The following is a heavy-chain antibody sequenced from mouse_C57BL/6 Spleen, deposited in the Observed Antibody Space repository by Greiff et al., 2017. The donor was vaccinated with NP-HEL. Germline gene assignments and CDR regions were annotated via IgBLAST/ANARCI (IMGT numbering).Heavy chain of an antibody. J-gene: IGHJ4*01. CDR2: ISSGSSTI. CDR3: ARPYAMDY. CDR1: GFTFSDYG. V-gene: IGHV5-17*01. Sequence: EVQVVESGGGLVKPGGSLKLSCAASGFTFSDYGMHWVRQAPEKGLEWVAYISSGSSTIYYADTVKGRFTISRDNAKNTLCLQMTSLRSEDTAMYYCARPYAMDYWGQGTSVTVSS.